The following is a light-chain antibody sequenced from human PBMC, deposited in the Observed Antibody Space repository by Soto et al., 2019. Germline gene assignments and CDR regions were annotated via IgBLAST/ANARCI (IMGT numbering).Light chain of an antibody. CDR2: STN. J-gene: IGLJ3*02. CDR1: RSSIGSNS. CDR3: ASWDVSLSGWV. V-gene: IGLV1-47*02. Sequence: QSVLTQPPSASGTPGQSVTISCSGSRSSIGSNSVNWYQQLPGTAPKLLIYSTNLRPSGVPDRFSGSKSGTSASLAISGLRAEDEGHYYCASWDVSLSGWVFGGGTKLTVL.